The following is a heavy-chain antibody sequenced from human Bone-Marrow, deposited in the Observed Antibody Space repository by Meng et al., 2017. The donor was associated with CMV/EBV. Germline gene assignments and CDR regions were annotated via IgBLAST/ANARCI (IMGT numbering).Heavy chain of an antibody. CDR2: ISGSAVNT. V-gene: IGHV3-23*01. J-gene: IGHJ4*01. CDR1: GFTFSSYA. D-gene: IGHD6-6*01. CDR3: ATPYISSINCYFDY. Sequence: GELLKISCAASGFTFSSYAMHWVRQAPGKGQEWVSAISGSAVNTYYGDSVKGRFTISRDNFKNTLYLQMNSLRTEDTAVYYRATPYISSINCYFDYWGHVTLVTVSS.